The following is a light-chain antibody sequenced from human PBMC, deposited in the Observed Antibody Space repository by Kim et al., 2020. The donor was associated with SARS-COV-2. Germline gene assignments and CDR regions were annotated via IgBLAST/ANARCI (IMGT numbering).Light chain of an antibody. Sequence: GQSVTISCTGTSSDVGGYNYVSWYQQHPGKAPKLMIYGVSRRPSGVPERFSGSKSGNTASLTVSGLQAEDEADYYCSSYAGSNNLVFGGGTQLTVL. V-gene: IGLV2-8*01. CDR1: SSDVGGYNY. CDR3: SSYAGSNNLV. J-gene: IGLJ3*02. CDR2: GVS.